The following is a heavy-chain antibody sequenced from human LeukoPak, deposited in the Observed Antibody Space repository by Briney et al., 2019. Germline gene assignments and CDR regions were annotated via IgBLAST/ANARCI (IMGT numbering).Heavy chain of an antibody. CDR3: AARIAAAGTPEAPYFDY. V-gene: IGHV4-59*08. CDR2: IYYSGST. Sequence: SETLSLTCTVSGGSISSYYWSWIGQRPGKGLEWIGYIYYSGSTNYNHSLKSRVTISVDTSKNQFYLKLSSVTAADTAVYYCAARIAAAGTPEAPYFDYWGQGTLVTVSS. D-gene: IGHD6-13*01. CDR1: GGSISSYY. J-gene: IGHJ4*02.